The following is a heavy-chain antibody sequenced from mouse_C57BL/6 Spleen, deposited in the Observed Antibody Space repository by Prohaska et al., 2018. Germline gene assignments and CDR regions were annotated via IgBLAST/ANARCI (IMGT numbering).Heavy chain of an antibody. D-gene: IGHD2-1*01. V-gene: IGHV11-2*01. CDR3: MRYGNYWYFDV. J-gene: IGHJ1*03. CDR2: INSDGSAI. CDR1: GFTFSGFW. Sequence: LLETGGGSVQPGGSRGLSCEGSGFTFSGFWMSWVRQTPGKTLEWIGDINSDGSAINYAPSIKDRFTIFRDNDKSTLYLQMSNVRSEDTATYFCMRYGNYWYFDVWGTGTTVTVSS.